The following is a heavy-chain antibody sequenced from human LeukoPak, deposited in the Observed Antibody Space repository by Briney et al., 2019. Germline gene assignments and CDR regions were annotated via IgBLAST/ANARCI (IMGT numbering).Heavy chain of an antibody. CDR3: AKLTTVTTGDY. CDR2: ISGSGGST. CDR1: GFTFGSYA. V-gene: IGHV3-23*01. J-gene: IGHJ4*02. Sequence: GGSLRLSCAVSGFTFGSYAMTWVRPAPAQGLEWVSYISGSGGSTYYADSVKGRFTISRDNSKNTLYLQMNNLRAEETDVYYCAKLTTVTTGDYWGQGTLVTVSS. D-gene: IGHD4-17*01.